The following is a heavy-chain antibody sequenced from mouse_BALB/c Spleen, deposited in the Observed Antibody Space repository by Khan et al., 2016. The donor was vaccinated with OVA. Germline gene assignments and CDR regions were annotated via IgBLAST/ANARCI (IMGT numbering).Heavy chain of an antibody. CDR2: ISSGGST. V-gene: IGHV5-6-5*01. J-gene: IGHJ3*01. Sequence: EVELVESGGGLVKPGGSLKLSCAASGFTFSNYAMSWVRQTPEKRLEWVASISSGGSTYYSDSVKGRFTISRDNARNILYLQMSSLRSEDTAMYDCARGYWFTYWGQGTLVTVST. CDR3: ARGYWFTY. CDR1: GFTFSNYA.